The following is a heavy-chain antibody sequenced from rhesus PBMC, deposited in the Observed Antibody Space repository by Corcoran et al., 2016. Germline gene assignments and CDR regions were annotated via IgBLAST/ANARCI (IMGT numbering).Heavy chain of an antibody. Sequence: QVQLQESGPGVVKPSETLSLTCAVSGGSISGYYLWSWIRQPPGKGLEWIGYIYGGSGSTSYNPSLKMRVIISIDTAKNQFALKLSSVTAADTAVYYCARAECTGSGCDPRYFEFWGQGALVTVSS. J-gene: IGHJ1*01. V-gene: IGHV4-106*01. D-gene: IGHD2-21*01. CDR1: GGSISGYYL. CDR3: ARAECTGSGCDPRYFEF. CDR2: IYGGSGST.